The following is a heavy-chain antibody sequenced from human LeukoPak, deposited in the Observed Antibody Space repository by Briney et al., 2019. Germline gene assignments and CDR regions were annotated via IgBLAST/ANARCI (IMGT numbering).Heavy chain of an antibody. CDR3: AKGGYYDSSGYYFDY. CDR2: ISWNSGSI. J-gene: IGHJ4*02. Sequence: GGSLRLSCAASGFTFDDYAMHWVRQAPEKGLEWVSGISWNSGSIGYADSVKGRFTISRDNAKNSLYLQMNSLRAEDTALYYCAKGGYYDSSGYYFDYWGQGTLVTVSS. V-gene: IGHV3-9*01. D-gene: IGHD3-22*01. CDR1: GFTFDDYA.